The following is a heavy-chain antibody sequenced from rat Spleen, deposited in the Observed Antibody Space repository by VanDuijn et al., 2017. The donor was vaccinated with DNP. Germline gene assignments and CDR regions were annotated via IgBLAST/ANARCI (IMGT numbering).Heavy chain of an antibody. D-gene: IGHD1-2*01. CDR1: GFTFSDYS. CDR3: TTHGSIATISTGAMDV. Sequence: EVQLVESGGGLVQPGRSVKLSCAASGFTFSDYSMAWVRQAPKEGLECVATIVYDGSSTFYGDSVTGRFTISRDNAKSTLYLQMDSLRSEDTATYYCTTHGSIATISTGAMDVWGQGTSVTVSS. V-gene: IGHV5S10*01. J-gene: IGHJ4*01. CDR2: IVYDGSST.